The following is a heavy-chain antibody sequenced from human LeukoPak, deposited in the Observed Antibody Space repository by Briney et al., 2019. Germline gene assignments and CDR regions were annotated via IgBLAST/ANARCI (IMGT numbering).Heavy chain of an antibody. CDR2: ITTSSTV. V-gene: IGHV3-48*01. Sequence: PGGSLRLSCAASGFTFSNYGMNWVRQAPGKGLEWLSDITTSSTVYYADSVKGRFTISRDNAKNSLYLQMNSLRAEDTAVYYCARDWGNDAFDIWGQGTMVTVSS. CDR1: GFTFSNYG. CDR3: ARDWGNDAFDI. D-gene: IGHD3-16*01. J-gene: IGHJ3*02.